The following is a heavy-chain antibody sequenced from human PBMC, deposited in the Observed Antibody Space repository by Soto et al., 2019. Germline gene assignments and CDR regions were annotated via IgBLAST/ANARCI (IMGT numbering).Heavy chain of an antibody. CDR1: GFTFSDNW. CDR2: MNQDGSQT. D-gene: IGHD2-2*01. CDR3: AKAGQLLSGRYYYYGMDV. Sequence: EIQLVESGGGLVQRGGSLRLSCTASGFTFSDNWMSWLRQAPGKGLEWVAHMNQDGSQTLYVDSVKGRFTISRDNSKNTLYLQMNSLRAEDTAVYYCAKAGQLLSGRYYYYGMDVWGQGTTVTVSS. J-gene: IGHJ6*02. V-gene: IGHV3-7*03.